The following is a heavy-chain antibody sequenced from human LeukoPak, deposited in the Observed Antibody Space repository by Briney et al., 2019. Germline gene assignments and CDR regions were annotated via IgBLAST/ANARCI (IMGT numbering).Heavy chain of an antibody. V-gene: IGHV1-2*02. CDR1: GYTFTSYG. CDR3: ARAGGDGIMITFGGVIISGAFDI. CDR2: INPNSGGT. Sequence: ASVKVSCKASGYTFTSYGISWVRQAPGQGLEWMGWINPNSGGTNYAQKFQGRVTMTRDTSISTAYMELSRLRSDDTAVYYCARAGGDGIMITFGGVIISGAFDIWGQGTMVTVSS. J-gene: IGHJ3*02. D-gene: IGHD3-16*02.